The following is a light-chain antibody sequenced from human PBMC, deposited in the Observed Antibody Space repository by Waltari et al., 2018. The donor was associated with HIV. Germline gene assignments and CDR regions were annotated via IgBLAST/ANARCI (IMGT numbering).Light chain of an antibody. CDR2: KAS. CDR1: QSISRW. V-gene: IGKV1-5*03. Sequence: IQLTQSPSTLSACVGDRVTIPCRARQSISRWLAWYQQKPGKAPKLQIYKASSLESGVPSRFSGSGAGTEFTLTISSLLPDDFATYGCQRYKRYSRTFGQGTKVEIK. J-gene: IGKJ1*01. CDR3: QRYKRYSRT.